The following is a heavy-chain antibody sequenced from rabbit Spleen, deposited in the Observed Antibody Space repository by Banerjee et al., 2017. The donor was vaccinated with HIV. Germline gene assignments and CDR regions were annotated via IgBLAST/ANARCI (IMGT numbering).Heavy chain of an antibody. J-gene: IGHJ6*01. Sequence: QEQLEESGGELVKPGASLTLTCTASGFSFSGSYCMCWVRQAPGKGLEWIACINSGAGGTWYASWAKGRFTISKTSSTTVTLQMTSLTVADTATYFCARDTGSSFSSYGMDLWGPGTLVTVS. CDR2: INSGAGGT. CDR1: GFSFSGSYC. V-gene: IGHV1S45*01. CDR3: ARDTGSSFSSYGMDL. D-gene: IGHD8-1*01.